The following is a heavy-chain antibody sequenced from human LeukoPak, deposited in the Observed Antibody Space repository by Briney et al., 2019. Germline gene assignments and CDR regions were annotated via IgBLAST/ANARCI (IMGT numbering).Heavy chain of an antibody. J-gene: IGHJ6*03. CDR2: IYYSGST. V-gene: IGHV4-59*12. CDR1: GGSISSYY. CDR3: ARGVRFYDILTGYLTYYYMDV. D-gene: IGHD3-9*01. Sequence: SETLSLTCTVSGGSISSYYWSWIRQPPGKGLEWIGYIYYSGSTNYNPSLKSRVTMSVDTSKNQFSLKLSSVTAADTAVYYCARGVRFYDILTGYLTYYYMDVWGKGTTVTISS.